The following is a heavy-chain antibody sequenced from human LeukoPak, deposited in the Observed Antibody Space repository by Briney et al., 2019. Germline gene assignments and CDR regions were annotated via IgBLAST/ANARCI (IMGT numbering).Heavy chain of an antibody. Sequence: PGGSLRLSCAASGFTFSSYEMNWVRQAPGKGPEWVSYISGGGTTIYFADSVKGRFTISRDNAKNSLYLQMNSLRAEDTAVYYCAREGWGLSVADAFDIWGQGTMVTVSS. CDR2: ISGGGTTI. J-gene: IGHJ3*02. V-gene: IGHV3-48*03. CDR3: AREGWGLSVADAFDI. CDR1: GFTFSSYE. D-gene: IGHD1-26*01.